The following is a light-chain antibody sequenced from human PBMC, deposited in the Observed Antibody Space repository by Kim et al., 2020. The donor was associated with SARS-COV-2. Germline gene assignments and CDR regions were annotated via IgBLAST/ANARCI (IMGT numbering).Light chain of an antibody. CDR3: QQYDTYGYT. Sequence: SASVGDRVTITCRASRSISSWLAWYQQKPGQAPKLLIFKASVLESGVPSRFSGSGSGTEFTLTVSSLQPDDFATYYCQQYDTYGYTFGQGTKLEI. CDR1: RSISSW. J-gene: IGKJ2*01. V-gene: IGKV1-5*03. CDR2: KAS.